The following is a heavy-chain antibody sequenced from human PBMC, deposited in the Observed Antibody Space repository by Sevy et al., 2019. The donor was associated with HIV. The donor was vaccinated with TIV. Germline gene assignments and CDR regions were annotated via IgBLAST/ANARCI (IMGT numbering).Heavy chain of an antibody. D-gene: IGHD2-2*01. CDR2: IYSGGST. V-gene: IGHV3-53*01. J-gene: IGHJ4*02. Sequence: GSLRLSCAASGFTVSSNYMSWVRQAPGKGLEWVSVIYSGGSTYYADSVKGRFTISRDNSKNTLYLQMNSLRAEDTAVYYCARVVPAAMWGGPFDYWGQGTLVTVSS. CDR1: GFTVSSNY. CDR3: ARVVPAAMWGGPFDY.